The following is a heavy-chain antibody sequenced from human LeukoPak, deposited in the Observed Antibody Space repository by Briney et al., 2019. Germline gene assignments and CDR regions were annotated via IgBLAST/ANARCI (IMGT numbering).Heavy chain of an antibody. CDR3: ARGSGWYYFDY. CDR2: INHSGST. CDR1: GGSFSDYY. J-gene: IGHJ4*02. D-gene: IGHD6-19*01. Sequence: SETLSLTCAVYGGSFSDYYWSWVRQPPGKGLEWIGEINHSGSTNYNPSLKSRVTISVDTSKNQFSLKLSSVTAADTAVYYCARGSGWYYFDYWGQGTLVTVSS. V-gene: IGHV4-34*01.